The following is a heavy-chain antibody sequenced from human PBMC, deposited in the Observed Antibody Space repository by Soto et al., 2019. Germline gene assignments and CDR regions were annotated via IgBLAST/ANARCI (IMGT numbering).Heavy chain of an antibody. J-gene: IGHJ5*02. CDR2: ISAYNGNT. CDR1: GYTCTSYG. D-gene: IGHD3-3*01. CDR3: ARDMNDLRIGRSKANWFDP. Sequence: QVQLVQAGAEVKKPGASVKVSCKASGYTCTSYGISWVRQAPGQGLDWMGWISAYNGNTIYAHKLQGRVTMTTDTSTSTAYMELRSLRHDDTAVYYCARDMNDLRIGRSKANWFDPWGQGTLVAVSS. V-gene: IGHV1-18*01.